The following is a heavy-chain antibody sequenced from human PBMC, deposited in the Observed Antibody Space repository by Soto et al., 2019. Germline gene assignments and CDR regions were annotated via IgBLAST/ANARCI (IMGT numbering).Heavy chain of an antibody. Sequence: SVKVSCKASGGTFSSYAISRVRQAPGQGLERMGGIIPIFGTANYAQKIQGRVTITADESTSTDYMEMSSLRSEDTAAYYCVLAFSNYDILTGTYYYYYGMDVRGQGTTVT. J-gene: IGHJ6*02. D-gene: IGHD3-9*01. CDR2: IIPIFGTA. CDR1: GGTFSSYA. CDR3: VLAFSNYDILTGTYYYYYGMDV. V-gene: IGHV1-69*13.